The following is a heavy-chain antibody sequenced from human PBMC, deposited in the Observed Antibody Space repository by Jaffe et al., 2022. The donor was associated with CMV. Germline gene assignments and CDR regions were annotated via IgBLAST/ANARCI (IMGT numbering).Heavy chain of an antibody. V-gene: IGHV3-21*06. CDR3: ARGAHCSGDNCYGYDYYYMDV. D-gene: IGHD2-15*01. CDR1: GFTFNFYT. CDR2: ISDSGTHT. J-gene: IGHJ6*03. Sequence: EVQLVESGGGLVKPGGSLRLSCAASGFTFNFYTINWVRQAPGKGLEWVSSISDSGTHTHYADSVEGRFTISRDNAKNSLDLQMNSLRAEDTAVYYCARGAHCSGDNCYGYDYYYMDVWGKGTTVTVSS.